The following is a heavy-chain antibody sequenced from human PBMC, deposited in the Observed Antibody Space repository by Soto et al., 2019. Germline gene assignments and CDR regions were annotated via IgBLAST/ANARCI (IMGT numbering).Heavy chain of an antibody. CDR1: GFTLSGYA. CDR3: ARRARPDFYYMDV. J-gene: IGHJ6*03. Sequence: EVQLAESGGGLAQPGGSLRLSCAASGFTLSGYAMNWVRQAPGKGLEYVSGISSNGVGTYYANSVQGRFTISRDNSKNTVYLQMGSLRPEDMAVYYCARRARPDFYYMDVWGKGTTVTVS. CDR2: ISSNGVGT. V-gene: IGHV3-64*01. D-gene: IGHD6-6*01.